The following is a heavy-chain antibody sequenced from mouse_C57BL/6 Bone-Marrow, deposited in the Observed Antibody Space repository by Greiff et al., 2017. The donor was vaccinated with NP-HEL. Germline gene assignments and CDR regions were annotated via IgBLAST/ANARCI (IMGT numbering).Heavy chain of an antibody. D-gene: IGHD2-4*01. CDR2: IYPRSGNT. CDR1: GYTFTSYG. V-gene: IGHV1-81*01. J-gene: IGHJ4*01. CDR3: AREGDYDSPMDY. Sequence: QVQLKESGAELARPGASVKLSCKASGYTFTSYGISWVKQRTGQGLEWIGEIYPRSGNTYYNEKFKGKATLTADKSSSTAYMELRSLTSEDSAVYFCAREGDYDSPMDYWGQGTSVTVSS.